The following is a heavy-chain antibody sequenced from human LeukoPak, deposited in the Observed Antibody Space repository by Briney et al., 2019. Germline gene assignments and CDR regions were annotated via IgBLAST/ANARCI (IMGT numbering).Heavy chain of an antibody. CDR2: INHSGST. V-gene: IGHV4-34*01. Sequence: PSETLSLTCAVYGGSFSGYYWSWIRQPPGKGLEWIGEINHSGSTNYNPSLKSRVTISVDTSKNQFSLKLSSVTAADTAVYYCARGQGYSYGYWGQGTLVTISS. J-gene: IGHJ4*02. CDR3: ARGQGYSYGY. D-gene: IGHD5-18*01. CDR1: GGSFSGYY.